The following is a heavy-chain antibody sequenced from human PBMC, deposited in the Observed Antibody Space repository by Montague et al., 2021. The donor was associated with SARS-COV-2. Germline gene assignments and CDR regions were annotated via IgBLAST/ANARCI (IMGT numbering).Heavy chain of an antibody. D-gene: IGHD1-26*01. Sequence: SETRSLTCTVSGVSVTDYYWSWIRQPPGKGLEWVGDVLYNKGTNFNPSLKSRVAISVDTSKNQFSLRLTPVTAADTAIYYCARKGSGRSDLAYWGQGTLVTVSS. CDR2: VLYNKGT. J-gene: IGHJ4*02. CDR3: ARKGSGRSDLAY. CDR1: GVSVTDYY. V-gene: IGHV4-59*02.